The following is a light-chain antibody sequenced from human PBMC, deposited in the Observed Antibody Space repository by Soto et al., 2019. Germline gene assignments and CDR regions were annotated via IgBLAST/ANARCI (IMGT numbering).Light chain of an antibody. V-gene: IGLV2-8*01. CDR2: EVT. CDR3: SSHAGIINVV. J-gene: IGLJ3*02. Sequence: QSALTQPPSASWSAGQSVTISCTGTSSDVGGYNYVSWYQQHPGKAPKLIIYEVTKRPSGVPDRFSGSKSGNTASLTVSGLLADDEADYYCSSHAGIINVVFGGGTKLTVL. CDR1: SSDVGGYNY.